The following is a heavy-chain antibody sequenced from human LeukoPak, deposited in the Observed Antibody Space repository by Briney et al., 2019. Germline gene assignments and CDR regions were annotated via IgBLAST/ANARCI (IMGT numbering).Heavy chain of an antibody. V-gene: IGHV3-74*01. J-gene: IGHJ5*02. D-gene: IGHD6-13*01. CDR2: INSNGNST. Sequence: GGSLRLSCAASGFTFSSYWMHWVRQAPGKGLVWVSRINSNGNSTNYADSVKGRFTISRDNSKNTLYLQMNSLRAEDTAVYYCASTDPGYSSSWYDPWGQGTLVTVSS. CDR3: ASTDPGYSSSWYDP. CDR1: GFTFSSYW.